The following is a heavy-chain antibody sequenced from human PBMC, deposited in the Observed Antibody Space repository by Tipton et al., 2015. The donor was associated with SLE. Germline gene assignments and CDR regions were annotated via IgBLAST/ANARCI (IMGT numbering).Heavy chain of an antibody. Sequence: TLSLTCTVSGGSVSNSSSYWGWIRQPPGKGLEWFGTIYYTGKIYYNPSLNGRVTISIDTSNNQFTLKLTSVTAADTAMYFCAGRDRLDGYGDYWGRGTVVTVSS. J-gene: IGHJ4*01. D-gene: IGHD5-24*01. V-gene: IGHV4-39*06. CDR1: GGSVSNSSSY. CDR2: IYYTGKI. CDR3: AGRDRLDGYGDY.